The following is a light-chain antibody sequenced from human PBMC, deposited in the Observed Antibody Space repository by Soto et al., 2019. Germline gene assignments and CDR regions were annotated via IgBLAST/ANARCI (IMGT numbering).Light chain of an antibody. CDR1: ENVGTN. J-gene: IGKJ4*01. V-gene: IGKV3D-15*01. Sequence: IVMTQSPATLSVSPGDEVTLSCRASENVGTNLAWYQQKPGQAPRLLIYGSSTRATGIPATFSGSGSGTEFTLTISRLQSEESAMYYCQQYNSWVLSFGGGTKVEIK. CDR3: QQYNSWVLS. CDR2: GSS.